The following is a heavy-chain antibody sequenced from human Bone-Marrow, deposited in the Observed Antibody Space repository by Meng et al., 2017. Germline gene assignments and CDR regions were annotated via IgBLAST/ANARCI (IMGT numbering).Heavy chain of an antibody. D-gene: IGHD2-15*01. CDR3: ARSRLLKIYYYYYGVDV. Sequence: ASVKVSCKASGYTFTGYYMHWVRQAPGQGLEWMGRINPNSGGTNYAQKFQGRVTMTRDTSISTAYMELSRLRSDDTAVYYCARSRLLKIYYYYYGVDVWGQETTVTVSS. CDR1: GYTFTGYY. CDR2: INPNSGGT. J-gene: IGHJ6*02. V-gene: IGHV1-2*06.